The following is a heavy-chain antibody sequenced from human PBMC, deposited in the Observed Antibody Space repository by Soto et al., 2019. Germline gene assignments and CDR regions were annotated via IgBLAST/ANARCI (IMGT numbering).Heavy chain of an antibody. V-gene: IGHV1-69*01. CDR2: IIPIFGTP. Sequence: QVQLVQSGAEVKKPGSSVKVSCKASGGTFSSHVFNWVRQAPGQGLEWMGGIIPIFGTPNYAQKFQGRVTITADESTSTVHMELNSLRSEDTAVYYCARDLEFRAGNISHLDFWGQGTLVTVSS. J-gene: IGHJ4*02. CDR1: GGTFSSHV. D-gene: IGHD6-13*01. CDR3: ARDLEFRAGNISHLDF.